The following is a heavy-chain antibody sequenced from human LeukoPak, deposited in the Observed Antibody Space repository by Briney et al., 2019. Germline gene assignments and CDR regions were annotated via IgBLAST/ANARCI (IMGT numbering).Heavy chain of an antibody. J-gene: IGHJ1*01. V-gene: IGHV3-7*03. Sequence: GGSLRLSCAASGFTFSSYWMSWVRQAPGKGLEWVANIKQDGSEKYYVDSVKGRFTISRDNAKNSLYLQMNSLRAEDTAVYYCARVNAEAYCGGDCHSLYFQHWGQGTLVTVSS. D-gene: IGHD2-21*02. CDR2: IKQDGSEK. CDR1: GFTFSSYW. CDR3: ARVNAEAYCGGDCHSLYFQH.